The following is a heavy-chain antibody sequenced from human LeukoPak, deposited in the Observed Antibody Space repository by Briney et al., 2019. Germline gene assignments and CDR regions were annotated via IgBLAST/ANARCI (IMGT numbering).Heavy chain of an antibody. CDR2: INSDGSST. CDR3: AREGQQWLVSNDAFDI. V-gene: IGHV3-74*01. J-gene: IGHJ3*02. D-gene: IGHD6-19*01. Sequence: GGSLRLSCAASGVTFSSYWMHWVRQAPGKGLVWVSRINSDGSSTSYADSVKGRFTISRDNAKNTLYLQMNSLRAEDTAVYYCAREGQQWLVSNDAFDIWGQGTMVTVSS. CDR1: GVTFSSYW.